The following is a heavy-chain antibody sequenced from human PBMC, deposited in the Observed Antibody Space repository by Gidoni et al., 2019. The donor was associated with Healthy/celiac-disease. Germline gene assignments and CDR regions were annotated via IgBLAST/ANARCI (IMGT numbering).Heavy chain of an antibody. CDR2: ISDIGDST. V-gene: IGHV3-23*01. Sequence: QLLESGGGLVQPGESLRLSCAASGFIFGNYAMSWVRLVPGKGLEWVSSISDIGDSTYYADSVRGRFTISRDNSRNTLYLQMNDLRGEVTARYFCVKGQWPSGPDWYFDLWGRGTLVTVSS. CDR3: VKGQWPSGPDWYFDL. J-gene: IGHJ2*01. D-gene: IGHD6-19*01. CDR1: GFIFGNYA.